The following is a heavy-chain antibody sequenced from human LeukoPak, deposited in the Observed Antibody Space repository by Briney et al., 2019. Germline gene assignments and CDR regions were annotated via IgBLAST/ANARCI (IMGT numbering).Heavy chain of an antibody. D-gene: IGHD5-18*01. CDR2: IIPTFGTA. Sequence: SVKVSCKASGGTFSSYAISWVRQAPGQGLEWMGRIIPTFGTANYAQKFQGRVTITTDESTSTAYMELSSLRSEDTAVYYCAREGYSYGYSPYYYYMDVWGKGTTVTVSS. CDR3: AREGYSYGYSPYYYYMDV. J-gene: IGHJ6*03. V-gene: IGHV1-69*05. CDR1: GGTFSSYA.